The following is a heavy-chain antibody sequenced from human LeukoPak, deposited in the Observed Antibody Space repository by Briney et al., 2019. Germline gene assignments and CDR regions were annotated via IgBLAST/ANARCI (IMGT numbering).Heavy chain of an antibody. V-gene: IGHV3-23*01. Sequence: GGSLRLSCAASGFTFSSYAMNWVRQAPGTGLEWVSSISDDGGGTYYADSVKGRFTISRDNSKNTLYLQMNSLRAEDTAVYYCAKAPPRVVAATGGFDYWGQGTLVTVSS. D-gene: IGHD2-15*01. CDR1: GFTFSSYA. CDR3: AKAPPRVVAATGGFDY. J-gene: IGHJ4*02. CDR2: ISDDGGGT.